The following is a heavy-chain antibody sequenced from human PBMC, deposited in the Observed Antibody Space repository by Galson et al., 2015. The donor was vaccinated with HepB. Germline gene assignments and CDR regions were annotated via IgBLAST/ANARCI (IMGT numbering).Heavy chain of an antibody. CDR2: INHSGST. Sequence: ETLSLTCAVYGGSFSGYYWSWIRQPPGKGLEWIGEINHSGSTNYNPSLKSRVTISVDTSKNQFSLKLSSVTAADTAVYYCARESSIAAAGRGPPWGYYYCYYMDVWGKGTTVTVSS. D-gene: IGHD6-13*01. CDR3: ARESSIAAAGRGPPWGYYYCYYMDV. V-gene: IGHV4-34*01. J-gene: IGHJ6*03. CDR1: GGSFSGYY.